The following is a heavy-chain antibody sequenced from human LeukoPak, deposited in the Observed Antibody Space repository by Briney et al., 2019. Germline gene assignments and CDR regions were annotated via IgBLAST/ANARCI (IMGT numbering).Heavy chain of an antibody. V-gene: IGHV5-51*01. J-gene: IGHJ4*02. CDR2: IYPGDSDT. CDR1: GYSFTSYW. CDR3: ARSFGIYDFWSGYPPNFDY. Sequence: AGESLKISCKGSGYSFTSYWIGWVRQMPGKGLEWMGIIYPGDSDTRYSPSFQGQVTISADKSISTAYLQWSSLKASDTAMYYCARSFGIYDFWSGYPPNFDYWGQGTLVTVSS. D-gene: IGHD3-3*01.